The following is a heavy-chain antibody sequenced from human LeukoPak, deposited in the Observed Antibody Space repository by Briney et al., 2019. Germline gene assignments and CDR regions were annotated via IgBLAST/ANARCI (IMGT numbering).Heavy chain of an antibody. CDR2: IIGSGDST. CDR1: GFTFSSYG. V-gene: IGHV3-23*01. CDR3: AKAHLGYCSGGSCYPFDY. Sequence: GALRLSCAASGFTFSSYGMSWVRQAPGKGLEWVSAIIGSGDSTYYADSVKGRFTISRDNSKNTLYLQMNSLRAEDTAVYYCAKAHLGYCSGGSCYPFDYWGQGTLVTVSS. D-gene: IGHD2-15*01. J-gene: IGHJ4*02.